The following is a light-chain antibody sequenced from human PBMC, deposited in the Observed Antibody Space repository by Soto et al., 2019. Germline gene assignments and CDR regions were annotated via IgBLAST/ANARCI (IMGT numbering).Light chain of an antibody. V-gene: IGKV4-1*01. CDR3: QQHHTAPLT. CDR1: QSVLSSANNLNY. J-gene: IGKJ4*01. CDR2: WAS. Sequence: DIVMTQSPDSLAVSLGERATFNCKSSQSVLSSANNLNYLAWYQQRPGQPPKLLIYWASIRESGVPDRFSGSGSGTDFTLTISSLQSEDVALYYCQQHHTAPLTFGGGTKVDIK.